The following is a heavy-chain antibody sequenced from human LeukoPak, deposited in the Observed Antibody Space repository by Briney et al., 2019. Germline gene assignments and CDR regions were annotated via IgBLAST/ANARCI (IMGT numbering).Heavy chain of an antibody. V-gene: IGHV3-21*01. Sequence: GGSLRLSCAASGFTFSSFAMGWVRLAPGKGLQWISCISSSGNYIYYADSVRGRFIISRDNDKNSLHLQMNILRADDTAVYYCVRDQQPEVPTSDSSPSAWGQGTLVTVSS. D-gene: IGHD2-2*01. CDR3: VRDQQPEVPTSDSSPSA. CDR2: ISSSGNYI. CDR1: GFTFSSFA. J-gene: IGHJ5*02.